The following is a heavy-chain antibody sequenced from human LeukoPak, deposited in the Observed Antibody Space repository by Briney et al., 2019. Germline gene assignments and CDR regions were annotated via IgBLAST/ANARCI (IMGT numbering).Heavy chain of an antibody. D-gene: IGHD6-13*01. CDR3: ARVHQKAAGTFYYYYYMDV. Sequence: PGGSLRLSCAASGFTFSSYWMSWVRQAPGKGLEWVANIKQDGSEKYYVDSVKGRFTISRDNAKNSLYLQMNSLRAEDTAVYYCARVHQKAAGTFYYYYYMDVWGKGTTVTVSS. CDR1: GFTFSSYW. J-gene: IGHJ6*03. CDR2: IKQDGSEK. V-gene: IGHV3-7*01.